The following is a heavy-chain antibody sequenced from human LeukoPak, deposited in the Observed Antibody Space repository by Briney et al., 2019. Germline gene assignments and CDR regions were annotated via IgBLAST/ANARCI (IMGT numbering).Heavy chain of an antibody. CDR2: IYSDDST. D-gene: IGHD1-26*01. J-gene: IGHJ3*02. Sequence: GGSLRLSCAASGFTVSSNYMSWVRQAPGKGQEWVSLIYSDDSTYYADSVKGRFTISRDNSENTLYLQMSSLRAEDTAVYYCARWVGATWAFGIWGQGTMVTVSS. CDR3: ARWVGATWAFGI. V-gene: IGHV3-66*01. CDR1: GFTVSSNY.